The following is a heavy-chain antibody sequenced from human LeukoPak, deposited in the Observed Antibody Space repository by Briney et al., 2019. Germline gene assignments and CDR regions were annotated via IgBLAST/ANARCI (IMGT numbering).Heavy chain of an antibody. D-gene: IGHD3-9*01. Sequence: ASMKVSCKASGYTFTSYYMHWVRQAPGQGLEGMGIINPSGGSTSYAQKFQGRVTMTRDTSTSTVHMELSSLRSEDTAVYYCAETDILTGYYCGLRYWGQGTLVTVSS. J-gene: IGHJ4*02. CDR3: AETDILTGYYCGLRY. V-gene: IGHV1-46*01. CDR1: GYTFTSYY. CDR2: INPSGGST.